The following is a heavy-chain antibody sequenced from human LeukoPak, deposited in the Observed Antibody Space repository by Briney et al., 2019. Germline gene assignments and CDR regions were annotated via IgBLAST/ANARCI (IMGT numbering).Heavy chain of an antibody. Sequence: ASVKLSCKASGYTFTSYDMHWVRQAPGQRLEWMGWINAGNGNTKYSQKFQGRVTITRDTSASTAYMELSSLRSEDTAVYYCSRAGGYYDSSGYYVPYYYYGMDVWGQGTTVTVSS. CDR2: INAGNGNT. V-gene: IGHV1-3*01. J-gene: IGHJ6*02. D-gene: IGHD3-22*01. CDR3: SRAGGYYDSSGYYVPYYYYGMDV. CDR1: GYTFTSYD.